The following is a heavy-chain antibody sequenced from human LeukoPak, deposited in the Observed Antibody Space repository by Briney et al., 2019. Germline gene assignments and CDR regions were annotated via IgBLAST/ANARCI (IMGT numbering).Heavy chain of an antibody. CDR3: ARVGNHIVVVPAAIRYYYYGMDV. CDR1: GFTFSSYS. D-gene: IGHD2-2*01. CDR2: ISSSSSYI. Sequence: GGSLRLSCAASGFTFSSYSMNWVRQAPGKGLEWVSSISSSSSYIYYADSVKGRFTISRDNAKNSLYLQMNSLRAEDTAVCYCARVGNHIVVVPAAIRYYYYGMDVWGQGTTVTVSS. V-gene: IGHV3-21*01. J-gene: IGHJ6*02.